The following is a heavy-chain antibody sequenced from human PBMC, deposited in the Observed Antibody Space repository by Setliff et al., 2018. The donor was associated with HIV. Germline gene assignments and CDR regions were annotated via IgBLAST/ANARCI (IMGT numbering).Heavy chain of an antibody. V-gene: IGHV3-7*01. CDR3: ARVREGYESSGFYVYYYYYMDL. J-gene: IGHJ6*03. D-gene: IGHD6-19*01. Sequence: GGSLRLSCAASGFTFSGTWMAWVRQAPGKGPEWVANIKQDGTEKHYMDSVKGRFTISRDNADRSIYLQMNSLRVEDTAVYYCARVREGYESSGFYVYYYYYMDLWGKGTTVTVSS. CDR2: IKQDGTEK. CDR1: GFTFSGTW.